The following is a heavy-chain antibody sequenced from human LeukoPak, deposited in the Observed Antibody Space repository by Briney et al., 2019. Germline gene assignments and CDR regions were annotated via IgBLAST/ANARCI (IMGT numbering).Heavy chain of an antibody. CDR1: GYSISSGYY. D-gene: IGHD2-8*01. CDR2: IYHSGST. V-gene: IGHV4-38-2*02. J-gene: IGHJ5*02. Sequence: PSETLSLTRTVSGYSISSGYYWGWIRQPPGKGLEWIGSIYHSGSTYYNPSLKSRVTISVDTSKNQFSLKLSSVTAADTAVYYCARAGVLMVYAYPNWFDPWGQGTLVTVSS. CDR3: ARAGVLMVYAYPNWFDP.